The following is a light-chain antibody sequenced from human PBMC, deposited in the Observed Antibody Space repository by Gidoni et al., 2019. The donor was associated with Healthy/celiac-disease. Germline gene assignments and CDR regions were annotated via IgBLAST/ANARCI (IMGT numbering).Light chain of an antibody. J-gene: IGLJ1*01. CDR1: SSDVGSYTR. V-gene: IGLV2-23*03. Sequence: QSALTQPASVSGSPGQSITISCTGTSSDVGSYTRVSWYQQHPGKAPKLMIYEGSKRPSGVSTRFSGSKSGNTASLTISGLQAEDEADYYCCSYAGSSTFQVFGTGTKVTVL. CDR3: CSYAGSSTFQV. CDR2: EGS.